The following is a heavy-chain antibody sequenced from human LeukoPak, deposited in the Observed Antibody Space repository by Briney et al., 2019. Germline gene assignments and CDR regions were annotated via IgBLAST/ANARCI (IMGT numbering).Heavy chain of an antibody. V-gene: IGHV3-48*04. Sequence: GGSLRLSCAASGFTFSIHGMNWVRQAPGKGLEWVSYISSSGSTIYYADSVKGRFTISRDNAKNSLYLQMNSLRAEDTAVYYCARDLANGGFDYWGQGTLVTVSS. CDR2: ISSSGSTI. CDR1: GFTFSIHG. D-gene: IGHD3-16*01. J-gene: IGHJ4*02. CDR3: ARDLANGGFDY.